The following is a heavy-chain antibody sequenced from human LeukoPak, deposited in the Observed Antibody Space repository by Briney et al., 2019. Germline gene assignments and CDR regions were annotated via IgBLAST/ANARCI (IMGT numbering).Heavy chain of an antibody. CDR2: INSDGSEG. J-gene: IGHJ3*01. V-gene: IGHV3-7*03. D-gene: IGHD2-15*01. CDR1: GFTFSGFW. CDR3: AKAGGLIGSGGSEMTFDV. Sequence: GGSLRLSCAVSGFTFSGFWMSWSRQAPGKGLEWVASINSDGSEGYYADVVKGRFTISRDNAKNSLYLQINSLRAEDTAVYYCAKAGGLIGSGGSEMTFDVWGQGTMVTVSS.